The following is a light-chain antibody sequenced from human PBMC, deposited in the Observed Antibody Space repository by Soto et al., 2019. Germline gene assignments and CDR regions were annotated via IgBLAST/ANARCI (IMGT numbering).Light chain of an antibody. V-gene: IGKV3-20*01. Sequence: EIVLTQSPGTLSLSPGERATLSCRASQSVSSSYLAWYQQKPGQAPRLLIYCASSRATGIPDRFSGSGSGTDFSLTISRLEPEDSAVYYCQQSGSSPLTFGGGTKVQIK. CDR3: QQSGSSPLT. CDR1: QSVSSSY. J-gene: IGKJ4*01. CDR2: CAS.